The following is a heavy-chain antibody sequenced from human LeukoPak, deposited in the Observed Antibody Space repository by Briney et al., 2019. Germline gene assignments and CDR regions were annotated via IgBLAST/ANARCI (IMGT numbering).Heavy chain of an antibody. CDR2: MNHNRGNT. Sequence: ASVKVSCKHSGYTFTRYDINWVRQATGQGREWMGWMNHNRGNTGYAQKFQGRVTMTRNTSISTAYMELSSLRSEDTAVYYCARVPQGSYVGWAICYYFDYWGQGTLVTVCS. CDR3: ARVPQGSYVGWAICYYFDY. J-gene: IGHJ4*02. D-gene: IGHD3-10*01. V-gene: IGHV1-8*01. CDR1: GYTFTRYD.